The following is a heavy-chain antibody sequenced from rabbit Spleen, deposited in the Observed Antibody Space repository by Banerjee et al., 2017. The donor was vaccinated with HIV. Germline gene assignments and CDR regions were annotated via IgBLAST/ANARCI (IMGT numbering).Heavy chain of an antibody. CDR2: IDASDSGFT. V-gene: IGHV1S45*01. J-gene: IGHJ4*01. CDR3: ARDASGREDFNL. D-gene: IGHD4-2*01. CDR1: GFTFSSAY. Sequence: QEQLEESGGDLVQPEGSLTLTCTASGFTFSSAYMCWVRQAPGKGLEWIACIDASDSGFTYCASWAKGRFTISRTSSTTVTLQMTRLTAADTAAYFCARDASGREDFNLWGQGTLVTVS.